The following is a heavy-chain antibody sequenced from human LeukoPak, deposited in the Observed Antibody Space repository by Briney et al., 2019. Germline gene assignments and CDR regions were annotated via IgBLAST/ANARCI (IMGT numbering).Heavy chain of an antibody. CDR3: ARSPIFGVVYAFDI. Sequence: ASVKVSCKASGYTFTGYYMHWVRQAPGQGLEWTGRINPNSGGTNYAQKFQGRVTMTRDTSISTAYMELSRLRSDDTAVYYCARSPIFGVVYAFDIWGQGTMVTVSS. V-gene: IGHV1-2*06. CDR1: GYTFTGYY. D-gene: IGHD3-3*01. J-gene: IGHJ3*02. CDR2: INPNSGGT.